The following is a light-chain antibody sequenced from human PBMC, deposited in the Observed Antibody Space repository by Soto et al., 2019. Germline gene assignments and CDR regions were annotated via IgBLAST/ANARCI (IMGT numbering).Light chain of an antibody. Sequence: DTQMTQSPSSLSASLGDRVTITCRAIQDINNYLPWYQQRPGKVPKLLIYAASTLQSGVPSRFSGSGSGTDVTLTISSLQPEDVATYYCRKYDIAPRTFGGGTRVELK. CDR1: QDINNY. CDR2: AAS. V-gene: IGKV1-27*01. CDR3: RKYDIAPRT. J-gene: IGKJ4*01.